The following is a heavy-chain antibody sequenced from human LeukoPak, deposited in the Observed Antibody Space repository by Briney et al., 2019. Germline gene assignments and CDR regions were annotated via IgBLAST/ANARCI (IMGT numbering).Heavy chain of an antibody. CDR1: GFTFSTYA. CDR3: AAWFGEAKTFGY. CDR2: ISGSGYST. D-gene: IGHD3-10*01. J-gene: IGHJ4*02. V-gene: IGHV3-23*01. Sequence: QPGGSLRLSCAASGFTFSTYAMYSVRQAPGKGLEWVSVISGSGYSTYYADSVKGRFTISRDNSKNTLYLQMNSLRVEDTGEYYCAAWFGEAKTFGYWGQGTLVTVSS.